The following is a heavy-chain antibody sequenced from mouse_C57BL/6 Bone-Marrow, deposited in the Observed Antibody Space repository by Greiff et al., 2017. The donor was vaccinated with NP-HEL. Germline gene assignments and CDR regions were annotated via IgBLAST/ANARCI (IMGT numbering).Heavy chain of an antibody. V-gene: IGHV1-59*01. D-gene: IGHD1-1*01. CDR1: GYTFTSYW. J-gene: IGHJ2*01. Sequence: VKLQQPGAELVRPGTSVKLSCKASGYTFTSYWMHWVKQRPGQGLEWIGVIDPSDSYTNYNQKFKGKATLTVDTSSSTAYMQLSSLTSEDSAVYYCARGLLRYPDYWGQGTTLTVSS. CDR3: ARGLLRYPDY. CDR2: IDPSDSYT.